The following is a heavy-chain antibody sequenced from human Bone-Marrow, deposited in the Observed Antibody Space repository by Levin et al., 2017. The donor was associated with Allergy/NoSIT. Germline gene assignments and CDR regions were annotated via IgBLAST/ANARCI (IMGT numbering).Heavy chain of an antibody. Sequence: ASVKVSCKASGYTFSNYYIQWVRQAPGQGLEWLGIINPSGGSTTYPQRFQGRVTMTRDTSTSTVYMELSSLRSEDTALYYCARRSSAVVLVNRGGSSYGMDVWGQGTTVTVSS. CDR1: GYTFSNYY. CDR3: ARRSSAVVLVNRGGSSYGMDV. J-gene: IGHJ6*02. D-gene: IGHD3-10*01. V-gene: IGHV1-46*01. CDR2: INPSGGST.